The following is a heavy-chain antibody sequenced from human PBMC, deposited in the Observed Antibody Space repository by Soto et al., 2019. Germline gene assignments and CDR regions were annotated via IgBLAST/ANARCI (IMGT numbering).Heavy chain of an antibody. CDR2: INAGNGNT. V-gene: IGHV1-3*01. CDR1: GYTFTSYA. J-gene: IGHJ6*02. CDR3: ARGSESHYGMDV. Sequence: ASVKVSCKASGYTFTSYAMHWVRQAPGQRLEWMGWINAGNGNTKYSQKFQGRVTITRDTSAGTAYMELSSLRSEDTAVYYCARGSESHYGMDVWGQGTTVTVSS.